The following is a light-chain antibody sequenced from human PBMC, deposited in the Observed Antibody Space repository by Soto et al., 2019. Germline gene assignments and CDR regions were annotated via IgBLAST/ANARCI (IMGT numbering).Light chain of an antibody. CDR2: GDS. CDR3: QSYDSTLDARYV. V-gene: IGLV1-40*01. CDR1: GSNIGAGYD. Sequence: QSVLTQPPSVSGAPGQRVTISCTWSGSNIGAGYDVHWYQHRPGTAPKLLVFGDSHRPSGVPDRFSGSKSGTSASLDITGLQAEDEGDYYCQSYDSTLDARYVFGTGTKVTVL. J-gene: IGLJ1*01.